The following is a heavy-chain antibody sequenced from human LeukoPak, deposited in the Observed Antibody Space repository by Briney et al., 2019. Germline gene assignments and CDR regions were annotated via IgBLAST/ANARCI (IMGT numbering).Heavy chain of an antibody. V-gene: IGHV3-48*04. J-gene: IGHJ4*02. CDR1: GFNFRPYS. CDR2: TSSSSGTI. D-gene: IGHD6-13*01. Sequence: GGSLRLSCAASGFNFRPYSMNWVRQAPGKGLEWVSYTSSSSGTIYYADSVKGRFTISRDNAKNTLYLQMNSLRTDDTAVYYCATLGSSAAAAGSLSWGQGTLVTVSS. CDR3: ATLGSSAAAAGSLS.